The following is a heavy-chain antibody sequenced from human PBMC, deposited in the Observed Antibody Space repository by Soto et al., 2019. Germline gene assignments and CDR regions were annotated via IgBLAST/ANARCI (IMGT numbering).Heavy chain of an antibody. Sequence: ASVKVSCKASGYTFASYAISWMRQAPGQGLEWMGWISAYNGNTNYAQKLQGRVTMTTDTPTSTAYMELRSLRSDDTAVYYCVRDMQLWRLDSWGQGTLVTVSS. CDR3: VRDMQLWRLDS. V-gene: IGHV1-18*01. J-gene: IGHJ4*02. CDR1: GYTFASYA. D-gene: IGHD2-21*01. CDR2: ISAYNGNT.